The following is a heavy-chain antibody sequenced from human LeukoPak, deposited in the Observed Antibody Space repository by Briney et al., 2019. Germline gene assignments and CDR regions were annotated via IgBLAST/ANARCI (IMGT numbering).Heavy chain of an antibody. CDR1: GGSISSYY. Sequence: SSETLSLTCTVSGGSISSYYWSWIRQTAGKGLEWIGRIYTSGSTNYNPSLKSRVTMSVDTSKNQFSLKLSSVTAADTAVYYCARGPGATASAFDIWGQGTMVTVSS. D-gene: IGHD1-26*01. V-gene: IGHV4-4*07. CDR2: IYTSGST. CDR3: ARGPGATASAFDI. J-gene: IGHJ3*02.